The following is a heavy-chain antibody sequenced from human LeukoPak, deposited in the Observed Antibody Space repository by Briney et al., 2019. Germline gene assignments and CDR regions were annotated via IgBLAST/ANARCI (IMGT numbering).Heavy chain of an antibody. J-gene: IGHJ4*02. V-gene: IGHV1-2*02. CDR3: ASPTTMTMFDY. Sequence: GASVKVSCKASGYTFTGYHIHWVRRAPGQGLEWMGWINPNSGGPNYAQKFQGRVTMHRDTSISTAYMDLSRLRSDDTAVYYCASPTTMTMFDYWGQGTLVTVSS. CDR2: INPNSGGP. CDR1: GYTFTGYH. D-gene: IGHD4-17*01.